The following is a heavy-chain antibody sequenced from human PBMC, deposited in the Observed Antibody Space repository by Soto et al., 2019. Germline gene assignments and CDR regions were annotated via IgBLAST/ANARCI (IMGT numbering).Heavy chain of an antibody. D-gene: IGHD5-12*01. V-gene: IGHV4-59*01. CDR2: IHYNGNT. Sequence: TRTANGAFISVYHPSSARQLTWKGLEWIGNIHYNGNTKYNPSLKSRVSMSVDTSKNQFSLRLISVTAADTAKYFCAREGNLGRWLQPLDFWGQGXLVTVSS. CDR1: GAFISVYH. J-gene: IGHJ4*02. CDR3: AREGNLGRWLQPLDF.